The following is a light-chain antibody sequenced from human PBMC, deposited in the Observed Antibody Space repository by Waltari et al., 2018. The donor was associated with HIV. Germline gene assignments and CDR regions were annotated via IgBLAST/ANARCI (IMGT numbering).Light chain of an antibody. CDR3: ASYTVNSTGV. CDR2: DVN. Sequence: QSALSQPASVSASPGQSVAISCSGSASDVARYTYVSWYQQHPDKTPRLILFDVNNRPSGISDRFSGSKSGTTASLTISTVETDDEADYYCASYTVNSTGVFGSGTKLTVL. CDR1: ASDVARYTY. J-gene: IGLJ1*01. V-gene: IGLV2-14*03.